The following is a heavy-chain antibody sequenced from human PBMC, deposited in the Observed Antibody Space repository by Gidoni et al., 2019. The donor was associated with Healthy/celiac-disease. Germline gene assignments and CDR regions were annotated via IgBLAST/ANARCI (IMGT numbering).Heavy chain of an antibody. CDR2: ISWNSGSI. CDR3: AKLLDSSNYFDY. J-gene: IGHJ4*02. D-gene: IGHD3-22*01. CDR1: AFTFDDYA. V-gene: IGHV3-9*01. Sequence: EVQLVESGGGLVQPGRSLRLSCAASAFTFDDYAMHWVRPAPRKGLEWVSGISWNSGSIGYADSVKGRFTISRDNAKNSLYLQMNSLRAEDTALYYCAKLLDSSNYFDYWGQETLVTVSS.